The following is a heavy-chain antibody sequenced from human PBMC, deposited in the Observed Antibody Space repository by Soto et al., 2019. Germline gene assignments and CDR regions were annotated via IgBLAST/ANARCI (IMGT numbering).Heavy chain of an antibody. Sequence: QAQVVQSGAEVRKPGSSVKLSCKASEGTFNSYAIAWVRQAPGQGLEWMGGIIPYYNTLNYAQKFQDRVTITAYDSTNTAYMELSSPSSDDTAVYFCASGASRWYPYFFASWAQGTLVTVSS. D-gene: IGHD6-13*01. CDR3: ASGASRWYPYFFAS. J-gene: IGHJ4*02. V-gene: IGHV1-69*01. CDR1: EGTFNSYA. CDR2: IIPYYNTL.